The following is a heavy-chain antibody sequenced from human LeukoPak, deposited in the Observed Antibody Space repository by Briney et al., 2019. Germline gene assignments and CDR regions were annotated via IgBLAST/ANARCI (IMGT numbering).Heavy chain of an antibody. CDR3: ARAGYYDSSGYYPNDAFDI. J-gene: IGHJ3*02. Sequence: SEALSLTCTVSGGSISSYYWSWIRQPPGKGLEWIGYIYYSGSTNYNPSLKSRVTISVDTSKNQFSLKLSSVTAADTAVYYCARAGYYDSSGYYPNDAFDIWGQGTMVTVSS. CDR1: GGSISSYY. V-gene: IGHV4-59*01. D-gene: IGHD3-22*01. CDR2: IYYSGST.